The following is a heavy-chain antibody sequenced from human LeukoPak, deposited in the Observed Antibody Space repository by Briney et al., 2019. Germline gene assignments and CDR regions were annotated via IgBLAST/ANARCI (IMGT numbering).Heavy chain of an antibody. D-gene: IGHD1-26*01. J-gene: IGHJ4*02. CDR2: ISYDGSNK. CDR3: ARADSGSYYTGLFDY. V-gene: IGHV3-30*04. Sequence: PGGSLRLSCAASGFTFSSYAMHWVRQAPGKGLEWVAVISYDGSNKYYADSVKGRFTISRDNSKNTLYLEMNSLRAEDTAVYYGARADSGSYYTGLFDYWGQGTLVTVSS. CDR1: GFTFSSYA.